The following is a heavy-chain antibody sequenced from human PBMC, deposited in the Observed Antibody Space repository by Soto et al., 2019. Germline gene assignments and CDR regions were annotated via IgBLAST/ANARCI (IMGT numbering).Heavy chain of an antibody. CDR2: VHAGESHT. CDR3: ARRVYQPLLSDYFDY. Sequence: PGESLKIACNGSGYSFANFWIGWVRQMPGKGLEWMGIVHAGESHTTYSPSFQGQVTISADKSIGTAYLQWRSLRASDTAIYYCARRVYQPLLSDYFDYWGQGTQVTVSS. V-gene: IGHV5-51*01. J-gene: IGHJ4*02. D-gene: IGHD2-2*01. CDR1: GYSFANFW.